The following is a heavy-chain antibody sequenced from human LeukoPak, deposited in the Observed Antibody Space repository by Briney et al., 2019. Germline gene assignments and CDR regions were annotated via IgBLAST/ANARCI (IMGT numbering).Heavy chain of an antibody. CDR3: ARGAAGTGAADY. V-gene: IGHV4-61*08. D-gene: IGHD6-13*01. Sequence: SQTLSLICTVSGVSISSGGYYWSWIRQPPEKGLEWIGYTHYSGSTKYNPSLKSRLTMSLDTSKNQFSLRLSSVTAADTAVYFCARGAAGTGAADYWGQGTLVTVSS. CDR1: GVSISSGGYY. J-gene: IGHJ4*02. CDR2: THYSGST.